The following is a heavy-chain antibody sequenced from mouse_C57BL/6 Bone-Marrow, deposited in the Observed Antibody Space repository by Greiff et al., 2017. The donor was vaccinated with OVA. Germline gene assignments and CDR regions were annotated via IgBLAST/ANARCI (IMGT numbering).Heavy chain of an antibody. D-gene: IGHD4-1*01. CDR1: GFNIKDDY. J-gene: IGHJ2*01. CDR3: TSGGLFY. CDR2: IDPENGDT. Sequence: EVQGVESGAELVRPGASVKLSCTASGFNIKDDYMHWVKQRPEQGLEWIGWIDPENGDTEYASKFQGKATITADTSSNTAYLQLSSLTSEDTAVYYCTSGGLFYWGQGTTLTVSS. V-gene: IGHV14-4*01.